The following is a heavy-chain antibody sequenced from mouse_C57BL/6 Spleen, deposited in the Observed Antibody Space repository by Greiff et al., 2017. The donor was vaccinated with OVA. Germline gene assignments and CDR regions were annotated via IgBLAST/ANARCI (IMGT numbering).Heavy chain of an antibody. J-gene: IGHJ4*01. CDR3: ARQGDYGSSYAMDY. CDR2: ISNGGGST. V-gene: IGHV5-12*01. D-gene: IGHD1-1*01. Sequence: EVQRVESGGGLVQPGGSLKLSCAASGFTFSDYYMYWVRQTPEQRLEWVAYISNGGGSTDYPDTVKGRVTISIDNAKNTMYLQMSRLKSEDTAMYYCARQGDYGSSYAMDYWGQGTSVTVSS. CDR1: GFTFSDYY.